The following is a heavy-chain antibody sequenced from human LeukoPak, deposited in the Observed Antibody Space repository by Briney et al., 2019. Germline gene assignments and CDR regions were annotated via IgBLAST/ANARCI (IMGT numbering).Heavy chain of an antibody. CDR3: ARDGSASDAFDI. CDR2: IYSAGST. D-gene: IGHD5-12*01. CDR1: GFTVSGNY. J-gene: IGHJ3*02. Sequence: PGGSLRLSCAASGFTVSGNYMSWVRQAPGKGLEWVSLIYSAGSTYYADSAKGRFTISRDNSKNTLFLQMNSLRAEDTAVYYCARDGSASDAFDIWGQGTMVTVSS. V-gene: IGHV3-53*01.